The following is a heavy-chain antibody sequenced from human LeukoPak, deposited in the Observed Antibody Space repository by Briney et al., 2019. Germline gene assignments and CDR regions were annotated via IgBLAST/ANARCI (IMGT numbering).Heavy chain of an antibody. V-gene: IGHV3-21*01. CDR1: GFTFSSHS. D-gene: IGHD3-3*01. CDR2: ISSSSSYI. Sequence: GGSLRLSCAASGFTFSSHSMNWVRQAPGKGLEWVSSISSSSSYIYYADSVKGRFTISRDNAKNSLYLQMNSLRAEDTAVYYCARGMEYYDFWSGYYFGYWGQGTLVTVSP. J-gene: IGHJ4*02. CDR3: ARGMEYYDFWSGYYFGY.